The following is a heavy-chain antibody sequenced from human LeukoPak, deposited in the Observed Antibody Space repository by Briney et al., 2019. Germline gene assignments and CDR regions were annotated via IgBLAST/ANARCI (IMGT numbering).Heavy chain of an antibody. J-gene: IGHJ5*02. CDR3: AREEYGLRDL. V-gene: IGHV3-21*01. CDR1: GFTFSYYT. D-gene: IGHD2-21*01. Sequence: GGSLRLSCASSGFTFSYYTMNWVRQVPGEGLEWVASISGNSKNTYYAVSVKGRFTISRDNAKNSLYLQMNSLRTEDTAIYYCAREEYGLRDLWGQGTLVTVSS. CDR2: ISGNSKNT.